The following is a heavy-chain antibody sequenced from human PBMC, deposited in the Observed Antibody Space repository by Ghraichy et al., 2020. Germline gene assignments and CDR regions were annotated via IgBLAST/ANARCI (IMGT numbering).Heavy chain of an antibody. D-gene: IGHD4-17*01. V-gene: IGHV3-30*18. CDR2: ISYDGSNE. J-gene: IGHJ6*02. Sequence: LSLTCAASGFTFSSYGIHWVRQAPGKGLEWVAIISYDGSNEYYADSVKGRFAISRDNSKNTLYLQMNSLRAEDTAVYFCAKEGADYENYYYGMDVWGQGTTVTVSS. CDR1: GFTFSSYG. CDR3: AKEGADYENYYYGMDV.